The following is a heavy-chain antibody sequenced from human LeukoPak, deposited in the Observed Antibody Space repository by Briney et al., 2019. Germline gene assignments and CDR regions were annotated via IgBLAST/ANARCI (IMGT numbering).Heavy chain of an antibody. D-gene: IGHD2-15*01. CDR1: GYTFTSYG. Sequence: ASVKVSCKASGYTFTSYGFTWVRQAPGQGLELMGLISAYNGNTDYAQKFQGRVTMTTDTSRRKAYMELRSLRSDDTAVYYCARVYCSGGSCYSLDYWGQGTLVTVSS. J-gene: IGHJ4*02. V-gene: IGHV1-18*01. CDR3: ARVYCSGGSCYSLDY. CDR2: ISAYNGNT.